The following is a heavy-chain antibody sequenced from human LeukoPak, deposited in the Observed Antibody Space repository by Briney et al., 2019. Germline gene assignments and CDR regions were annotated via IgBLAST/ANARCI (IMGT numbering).Heavy chain of an antibody. CDR2: IKSKTDGGTT. V-gene: IGHV3-15*01. CDR1: GFTFDDYG. D-gene: IGHD1-7*01. CDR3: TTGPPYNWNYG. Sequence: GGSLRLSRAASGFTFDDYGMSWVRQAPGKGLEWVGRIKSKTDGGTTDYAAPVKGRFTISRDDSKNTLYLQMNSLKTEDTAVYYCTTGPPYNWNYGWGQGTLVTVSS. J-gene: IGHJ4*02.